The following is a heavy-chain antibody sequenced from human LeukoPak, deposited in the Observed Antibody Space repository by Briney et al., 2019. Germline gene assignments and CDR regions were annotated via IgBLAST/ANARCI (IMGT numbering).Heavy chain of an antibody. Sequence: GGSLRLSCAASGFTFTSYAMSWVRQAPGEGLEWVSAISAPGGATFYADSVRGRFTISRDNSRNTLYLQMNSLTAEDTAVYYCAKGKNGDYAPFDYWGQGTLVTVSS. CDR3: AKGKNGDYAPFDY. J-gene: IGHJ4*02. CDR1: GFTFTSYA. D-gene: IGHD4-17*01. CDR2: ISAPGGAT. V-gene: IGHV3-23*01.